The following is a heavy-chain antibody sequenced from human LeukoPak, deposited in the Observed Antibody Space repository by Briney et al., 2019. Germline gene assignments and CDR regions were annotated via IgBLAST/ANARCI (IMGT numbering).Heavy chain of an antibody. CDR3: ARDAGSSYFDY. Sequence: GGSLRLSCAASGYTFSYYAMHWVRQAPGKGLEWVSYISSSSSTIYFPDSVKGRFTISRDNAKNSLYLQMNGLRDEDTAVYYCARDAGSSYFDYWGQGTLVTVSS. CDR2: ISSSSSTI. J-gene: IGHJ4*02. CDR1: GYTFSYYA. V-gene: IGHV3-48*02. D-gene: IGHD3-10*01.